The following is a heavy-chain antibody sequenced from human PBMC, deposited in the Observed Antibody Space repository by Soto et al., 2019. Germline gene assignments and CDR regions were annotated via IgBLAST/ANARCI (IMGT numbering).Heavy chain of an antibody. CDR3: ARSRNSAVADSFDL. Sequence: GGSLRLSCAAPGFIFRNYAIHWVRQAPGKGLEWVAVISRDGSHKYYLDSVKGRFTISRDNSKDTVNLLMNSLRDDDSAMYYCARSRNSAVADSFDLWGQGTLVTVSS. CDR1: GFIFRNYA. D-gene: IGHD1-26*01. CDR2: ISRDGSHK. J-gene: IGHJ4*02. V-gene: IGHV3-30*04.